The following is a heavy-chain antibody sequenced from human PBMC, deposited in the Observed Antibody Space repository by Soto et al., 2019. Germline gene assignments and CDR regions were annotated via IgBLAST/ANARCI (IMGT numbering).Heavy chain of an antibody. J-gene: IGHJ3*02. CDR1: GFTFSSYA. CDR3: AKDCGYSYGYDAFDI. D-gene: IGHD5-18*01. CDR2: ISGSGVST. Sequence: EVQLLESGGGLVQPGGSLRLSCAASGFTFSSYAMSWVRQAPGKGLEWVSAISGSGVSTYYADSVKGRFTISRDNSKNTLYLQMNSLRAEDTAVYDCAKDCGYSYGYDAFDIWGQGTMVTVSS. V-gene: IGHV3-23*01.